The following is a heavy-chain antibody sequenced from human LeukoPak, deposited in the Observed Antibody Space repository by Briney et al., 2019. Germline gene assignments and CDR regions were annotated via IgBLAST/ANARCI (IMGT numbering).Heavy chain of an antibody. CDR3: ARCHDLESRYYYYYGMDV. V-gene: IGHV3-30-3*01. D-gene: IGHD3-3*01. J-gene: IGHJ6*02. CDR2: ISYDGSNK. Sequence: GGSLGLSCAASGFTFSSYAMNWVRQAPGKGLEWVAFISYDGSNKYYADSVKGRFTISRDNSKNTLYLQMNSLRAEDTAVYYCARCHDLESRYYYYYGMDVWGQGTTVTVSS. CDR1: GFTFSSYA.